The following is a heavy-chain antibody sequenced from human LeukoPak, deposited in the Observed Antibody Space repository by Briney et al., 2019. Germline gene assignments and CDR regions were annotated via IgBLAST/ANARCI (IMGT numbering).Heavy chain of an antibody. J-gene: IGHJ6*03. CDR3: ARGSLRWVYYYYMDV. Sequence: PGGSLRLPCAASGFTFSDYYMSWIRQAPGKGLEWVSYISSSGSTIYYADSVKGRFTISRDNAKNSLYLQMNSLRAEDTAVYYCARGSLRWVYYYYMDVWGKGTTVTVSS. V-gene: IGHV3-11*04. D-gene: IGHD4-23*01. CDR2: ISSSGSTI. CDR1: GFTFSDYY.